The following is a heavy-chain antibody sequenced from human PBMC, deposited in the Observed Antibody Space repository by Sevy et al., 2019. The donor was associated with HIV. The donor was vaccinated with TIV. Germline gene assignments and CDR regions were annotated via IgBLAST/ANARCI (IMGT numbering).Heavy chain of an antibody. CDR3: SPQGYYSTWSNADADPFDI. Sequence: QLGGSLRLSCIGSGFTFGDYAMSWFRQAPGKGLEWVSFIRSEVYSATTEYAASVKGRFSISRDDSKSIVYMQMNSLKSEDTAVYYCSPQGYYSTWSNADADPFDIWGQGTMVTVSS. CDR2: IRSEVYSATT. J-gene: IGHJ3*02. V-gene: IGHV3-49*03. D-gene: IGHD2-15*01. CDR1: GFTFGDYA.